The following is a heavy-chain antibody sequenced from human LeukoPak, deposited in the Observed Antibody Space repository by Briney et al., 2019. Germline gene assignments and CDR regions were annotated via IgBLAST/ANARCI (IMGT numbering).Heavy chain of an antibody. J-gene: IGHJ1*01. CDR3: ARDGPRGYFQH. D-gene: IGHD1-14*01. Sequence: GASVKVSCNTSGYTFTSYGISWVRQAPGQGLEYRGWINTYNGHTNYAQKLQGRVTVTTDTSTSTAYLELRSLRSDDTAVYYCARDGPRGYFQHWGQGTLITVSS. CDR2: INTYNGHT. V-gene: IGHV1-18*01. CDR1: GYTFTSYG.